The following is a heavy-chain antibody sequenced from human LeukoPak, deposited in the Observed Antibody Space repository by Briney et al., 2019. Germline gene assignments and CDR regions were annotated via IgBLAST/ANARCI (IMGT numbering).Heavy chain of an antibody. Sequence: PGGSLRLSCAATRFTFSSYGMHWVRQAPGKGLEWVALIWHDGTNKYYADSVTGRFTISRDNSKNTLYLQMDTLRAEDTAVYYEYYFDYWGQGALVTVSS. J-gene: IGHJ4*02. CDR2: IWHDGTNK. CDR3: YYFDY. V-gene: IGHV3-33*01. CDR1: RFTFSSYG.